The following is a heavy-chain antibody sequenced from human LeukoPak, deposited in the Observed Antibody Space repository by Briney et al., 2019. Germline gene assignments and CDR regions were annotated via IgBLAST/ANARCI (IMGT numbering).Heavy chain of an antibody. CDR2: IKWNGGST. Sequence: GGSLRLSCAASGFTFDDYGMSWVRQAPGKGLEWVSSIKWNGGSTGYADSVKGRFTISRDNSKNTLYLQMNTLRAEDTAVYFCAREEHYRRYFALWGRGTLVTVSS. CDR3: AREEHYRRYFAL. D-gene: IGHD3-16*02. CDR1: GFTFDDYG. J-gene: IGHJ2*01. V-gene: IGHV3-20*04.